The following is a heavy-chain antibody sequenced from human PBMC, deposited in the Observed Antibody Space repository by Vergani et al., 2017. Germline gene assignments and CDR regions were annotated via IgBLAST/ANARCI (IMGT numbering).Heavy chain of an antibody. J-gene: IGHJ4*02. Sequence: QVQLVESGGGVVQPGGSLRLSCVASGFSASNSGMHWVRQTPGKGLEWVSFIQYDGSDIFYADFVEGRFTISSDNSKNSLYLQMRSLRFDDTAVYYCANEGSANRIRGWLDHWGRGARVTVSS. CDR1: GFSASNSG. D-gene: IGHD3-10*01. V-gene: IGHV3-30*02. CDR2: IQYDGSDI. CDR3: ANEGSANRIRGWLDH.